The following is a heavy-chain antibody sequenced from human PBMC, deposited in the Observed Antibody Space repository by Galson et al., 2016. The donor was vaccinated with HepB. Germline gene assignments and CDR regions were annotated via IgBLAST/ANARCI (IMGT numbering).Heavy chain of an antibody. CDR3: AKVVPTGGHFFDS. CDR1: GFSFSTYD. CDR2: INGPSTAT. Sequence: CAASGFSFSTYDMNWVRQAPGKGLEWVATINGPSTATPYADSVKGRFTVSRDNSRDTLYLQMTSLRAEDTAIYYCAKVVPTGGHFFDSWGQGSLVPVSA. V-gene: IGHV3-23*01. J-gene: IGHJ4*02. D-gene: IGHD6-6*01.